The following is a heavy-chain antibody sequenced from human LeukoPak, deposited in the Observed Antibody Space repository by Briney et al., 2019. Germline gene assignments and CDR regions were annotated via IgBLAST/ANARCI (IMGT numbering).Heavy chain of an antibody. CDR1: GGTFSSYA. Sequence: SVKVSCKASGGTFSSYAISWVRQAPGQGLEWMGGIIPIFGTANYAQKFQGRVTITADESTSTAYMELSSLRSEDTAVYYCARGHYCSSTSCYNGGWYFDYWGQGTLVTVSS. CDR3: ARGHYCSSTSCYNGGWYFDY. CDR2: IIPIFGTA. V-gene: IGHV1-69*13. J-gene: IGHJ4*02. D-gene: IGHD2-2*02.